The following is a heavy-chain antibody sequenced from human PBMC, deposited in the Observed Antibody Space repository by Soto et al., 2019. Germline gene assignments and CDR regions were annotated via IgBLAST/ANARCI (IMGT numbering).Heavy chain of an antibody. J-gene: IGHJ4*02. V-gene: IGHV3-23*01. Sequence: GGSLRLSCAASGFTFSSYAMSWVRQAPGKGLEWVSAISGSGGSTYYADSVKGRFTISRDNSKNTLYLQMNSLRAEDTAVYYYAKSLLWFGEFDYWGKGTLVTVSS. CDR2: ISGSGGST. D-gene: IGHD3-10*01. CDR3: AKSLLWFGEFDY. CDR1: GFTFSSYA.